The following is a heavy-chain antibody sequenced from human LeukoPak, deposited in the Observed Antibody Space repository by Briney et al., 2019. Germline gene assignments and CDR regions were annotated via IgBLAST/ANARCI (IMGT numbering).Heavy chain of an antibody. V-gene: IGHV3-21*01. J-gene: IGHJ3*02. CDR2: ISSSSSYI. Sequence: PGGSLRLSCAASGFTLSSYSMNWVRQAPGKGLEWVSSISSSSSYIYYADSVKGRFTISRDNAKNSLYLQMNSLRAEDTAVYYRARDLRDYDFWSGSPPFIDIWGQGTMVTVSS. CDR3: ARDLRDYDFWSGSPPFIDI. D-gene: IGHD3-3*01. CDR1: GFTLSSYS.